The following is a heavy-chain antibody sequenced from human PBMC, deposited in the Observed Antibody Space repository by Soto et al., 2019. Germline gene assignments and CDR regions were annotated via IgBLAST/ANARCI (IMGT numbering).Heavy chain of an antibody. D-gene: IGHD3-10*01. CDR3: ARDNRQYFGSGSYPFDY. CDR1: GFTFSNYA. J-gene: IGHJ4*02. CDR2: IWSDGTKK. Sequence: QVQLVESGGGVVQPGRSLRLSCGASGFTFSNYAMHWVRQAPGKGLEWVAVIWSDGTKKYYADSVKGRFTTSRDISKNKLYLQMNSLRAEATAAYFCARDNRQYFGSGSYPFDYWGQGILVTVSS. V-gene: IGHV3-33*08.